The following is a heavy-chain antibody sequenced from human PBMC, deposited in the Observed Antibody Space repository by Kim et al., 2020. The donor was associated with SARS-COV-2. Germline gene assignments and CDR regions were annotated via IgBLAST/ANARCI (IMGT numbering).Heavy chain of an antibody. CDR3: ARDRQGYGMDV. Sequence: NYEQKFQGRVTITADKSTSTAYMELSSLRSEDTAVYYCARDRQGYGMDVWGQGTTVTVSS. V-gene: IGHV1-69*04. J-gene: IGHJ6*02.